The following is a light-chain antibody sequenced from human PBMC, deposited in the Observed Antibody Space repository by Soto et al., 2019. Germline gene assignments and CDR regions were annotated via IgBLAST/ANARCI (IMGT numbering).Light chain of an antibody. V-gene: IGKV1-39*01. CDR3: QQSYSTPLT. Sequence: IQLTQSPSFLSPSIGESVTRTCRASQVISTSLAWYQVKPGKAPKLLIYAASTLESGVPSRFSGSGSGTDFTLTISSLQPEDFATYYCQQSYSTPLTFGGGTKVDI. CDR2: AAS. J-gene: IGKJ4*01. CDR1: QVISTS.